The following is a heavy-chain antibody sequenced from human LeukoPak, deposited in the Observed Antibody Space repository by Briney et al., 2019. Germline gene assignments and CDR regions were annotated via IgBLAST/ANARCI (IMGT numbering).Heavy chain of an antibody. D-gene: IGHD6-19*01. V-gene: IGHV3-11*01. Sequence: GGSLRLSCAASGFTFSDYYMSWIRQAPGKGLEWVSYISSSGSTIYYADSVKGRFTISRDNSKNTLYLQMNSLRAEDTAVYYCARDGTPSYTSGWVYMDAWGKGTTVTISS. CDR3: ARDGTPSYTSGWVYMDA. J-gene: IGHJ6*04. CDR2: ISSSGSTI. CDR1: GFTFSDYY.